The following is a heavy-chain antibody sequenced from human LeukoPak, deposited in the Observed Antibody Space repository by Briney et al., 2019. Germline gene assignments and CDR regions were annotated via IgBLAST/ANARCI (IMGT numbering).Heavy chain of an antibody. CDR1: GFTFSSYA. D-gene: IGHD5-12*01. CDR3: AKDPPTRVATITDAFDI. Sequence: GGSLRLSCAASGFTFSSYAMSWVRQAPGKGLEWVSAISGSGGSTYYADSVKGRFTISRDNSKNTLYLQMNSLRAEDTAVYYCAKDPPTRVATITDAFDIWGQGTMVTVSS. J-gene: IGHJ3*02. V-gene: IGHV3-23*01. CDR2: ISGSGGST.